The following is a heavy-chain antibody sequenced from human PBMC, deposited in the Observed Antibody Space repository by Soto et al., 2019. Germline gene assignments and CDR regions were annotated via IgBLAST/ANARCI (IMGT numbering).Heavy chain of an antibody. J-gene: IGHJ4*02. V-gene: IGHV1-46*01. CDR2: VNPSGGHT. CDR3: ARGGHVVVVTAALDY. D-gene: IGHD2-21*02. Sequence: YIHWVRQAPGQGLEWMGTVNPSGGHTTYSQHFLGRVTMTRDTSTSTLHMELTSLTSEDTALYYCARGGHVVVVTAALDYWGQGTLVTVSS. CDR1: Y.